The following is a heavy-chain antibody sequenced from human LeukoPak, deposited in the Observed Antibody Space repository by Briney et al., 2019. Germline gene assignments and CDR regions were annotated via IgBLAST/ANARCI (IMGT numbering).Heavy chain of an antibody. J-gene: IGHJ4*02. V-gene: IGHV4-34*01. CDR1: GGSFSGYY. D-gene: IGHD3-22*01. CDR2: INHSGST. CDR3: ARDPKNYYYDSSGYYHYFDY. Sequence: SETLSLTCAVYGGSFSGYYWSWIRQPPGRGLEWIGEINHSGSTNYNPSLKSRVTISVDTSKNQFSLKLSSVTAADTAVYYCARDPKNYYYDSSGYYHYFDYWGQGTLVTVSS.